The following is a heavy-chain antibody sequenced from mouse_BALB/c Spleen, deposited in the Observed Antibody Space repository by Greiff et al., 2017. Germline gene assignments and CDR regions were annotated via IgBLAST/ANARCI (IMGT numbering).Heavy chain of an antibody. J-gene: IGHJ4*01. CDR2: ISSGSSTI. CDR1: GFTFSSFG. CDR3: ARSDGSSNYYAMDY. Sequence: EVKLVESGGGLVQPGGSRKLSCAASGFTFSSFGMHWVRQAPEKGLEWVAYISSGSSTIYYADTVKGRFTISRDNPKNTLFLQMTSLRSEDTAIYYCARSDGSSNYYAMDYWGQGTSVTVSS. V-gene: IGHV5-17*02. D-gene: IGHD1-1*01.